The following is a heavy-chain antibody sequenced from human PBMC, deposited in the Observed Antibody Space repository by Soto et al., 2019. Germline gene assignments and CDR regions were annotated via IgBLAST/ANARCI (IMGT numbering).Heavy chain of an antibody. V-gene: IGHV3-11*01. CDR1: GFTFSDYS. CDR3: ARGFAAAGSNWFDP. CDR2: ISSSARSI. Sequence: GGSLRLSCAASGFTFSDYSMNWIRQAPGKGLEWVSYISSSARSIYYADSVKGRFTVSRDNAKNSLYLQMNSLRAEDTAVYYCARGFAAAGSNWFDPWGQGTLVTVSS. D-gene: IGHD6-13*01. J-gene: IGHJ5*02.